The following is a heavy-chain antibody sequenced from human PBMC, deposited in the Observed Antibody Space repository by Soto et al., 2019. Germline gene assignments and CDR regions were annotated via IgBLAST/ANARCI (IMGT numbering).Heavy chain of an antibody. CDR1: GYNFANYY. J-gene: IGHJ4*02. D-gene: IGHD3-3*01. CDR2: IDPDGGST. CDR3: ASLIGVDVLRDY. V-gene: IGHV1-46*01. Sequence: QVQLVQSGAEVKKPGASVKVFCMASGYNFANYYMHWVRQAPGQGPEWMGIIDPDGGSTSYAQKFQGRVSMTSDTSTSTIYMELSSLRSEDTVVYYCASLIGVDVLRDYWGQGTLVTVSS.